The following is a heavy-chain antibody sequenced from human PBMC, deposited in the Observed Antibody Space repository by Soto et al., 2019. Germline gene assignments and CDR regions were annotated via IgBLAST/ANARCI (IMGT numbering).Heavy chain of an antibody. J-gene: IGHJ4*02. Sequence: QVQLQESGPGLVKPSETLSLTCTVSGGPLTSYYWSWIRQPPGKGLEWIGFVYYTGIARYNPSLKSRVTIAAHTSKNQSPLQLPSVPAADTAIYYCARRRVSTETFDYWGQGTLVTVSS. CDR1: GGPLTSYY. CDR3: ARRRVSTETFDY. V-gene: IGHV4-59*08. CDR2: VYYTGIA. D-gene: IGHD5-12*01.